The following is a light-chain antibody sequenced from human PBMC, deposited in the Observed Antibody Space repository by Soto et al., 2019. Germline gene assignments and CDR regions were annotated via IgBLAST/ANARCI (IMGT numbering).Light chain of an antibody. J-gene: IGKJ1*01. Sequence: DIQTAQTPASLSPPVGDRITITCRASQSISTYLNWYQQKPGKAPKLLIYAASSLQSGVPSRFSGSGSGTEFTLTISSLQPEDFATYYCQQSYSTLWTFGQGTKVDIK. CDR3: QQSYSTLWT. CDR2: AAS. V-gene: IGKV1-39*01. CDR1: QSISTY.